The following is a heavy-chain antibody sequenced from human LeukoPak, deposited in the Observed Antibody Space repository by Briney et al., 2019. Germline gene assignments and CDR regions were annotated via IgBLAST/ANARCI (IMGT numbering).Heavy chain of an antibody. CDR2: IYHTGTT. Sequence: PSETLSLTCAVSGYSISSGYYWGWLRQPPGKGLEWIASIYHTGTTYYNPSLKSRVTISLDTSKNQFSLKLSSVTAADTAVYYCGRDPGGSGSYYYEWGQGTLVTVSS. CDR3: GRDPGGSGSYYYE. CDR1: GYSISSGYY. V-gene: IGHV4-38-2*02. D-gene: IGHD3-10*01. J-gene: IGHJ4*02.